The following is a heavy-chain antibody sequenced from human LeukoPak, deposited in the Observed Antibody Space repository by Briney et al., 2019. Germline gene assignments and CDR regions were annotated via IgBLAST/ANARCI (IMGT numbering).Heavy chain of an antibody. D-gene: IGHD3-22*01. CDR1: GFTFSSYG. J-gene: IGHJ4*02. CDR3: ARDGRYYYDSSGYQILDY. V-gene: IGHV3-30*19. CDR2: ISYDGSNK. Sequence: GRSLRLSCAASGFTFSSYGMHWVRQAPGKGLEWVAVISYDGSNKYYADSVKGRFTISRDNSKNTLYLQMNSLRAEDTAVYYCARDGRYYYDSSGYQILDYWGQGTLVTVSS.